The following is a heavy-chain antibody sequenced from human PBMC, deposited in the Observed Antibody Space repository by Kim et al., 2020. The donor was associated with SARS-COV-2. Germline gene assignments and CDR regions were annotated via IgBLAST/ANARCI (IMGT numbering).Heavy chain of an antibody. CDR2: ITHSGST. D-gene: IGHD1-26*01. V-gene: IGHV4-34*01. CDR3: ARRGLRWELTRDAFDI. CDR1: GGSFSGYY. Sequence: SETLSLTCAVYGGSFSGYYWSWIRQPPGKGLEWIGEITHSGSTNYNPSLKSRVTISVDTSKNQFSLKLSSVTAADTAVYYCARRGLRWELTRDAFDIWGQGTMVTVSS. J-gene: IGHJ3*02.